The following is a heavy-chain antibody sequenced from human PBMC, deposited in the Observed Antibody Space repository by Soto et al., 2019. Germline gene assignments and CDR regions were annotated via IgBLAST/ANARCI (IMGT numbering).Heavy chain of an antibody. Sequence: LSLTCTVSGGSLNSGDYYWSWIRQPPGKGLEWIGYIYYSGSTYYNPSLKSRVTISVDTSKNQFSLKLSSVTAADTAVYYCARHYYDSPFDYWGQGTLVTVSS. CDR1: GGSLNSGDYY. D-gene: IGHD3-22*01. J-gene: IGHJ4*02. V-gene: IGHV4-30-4*01. CDR3: ARHYYDSPFDY. CDR2: IYYSGST.